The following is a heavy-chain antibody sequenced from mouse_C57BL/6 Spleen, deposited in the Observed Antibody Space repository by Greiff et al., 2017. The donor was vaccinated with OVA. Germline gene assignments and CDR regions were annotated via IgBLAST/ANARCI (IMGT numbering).Heavy chain of an antibody. CDR2: ISYDGSN. CDR1: GYSITSGYY. J-gene: IGHJ2*01. D-gene: IGHD1-1*01. CDR3: ARAGDYYGSRNFDY. Sequence: EVQVVESGPGLVKPSQSLSLTCSVTGYSITSGYYWNWIRQFPGNKLEWMGYISYDGSNNYNPPLKNRISITRDTSKNQFFLKLNSVTTKDTATYDCARAGDYYGSRNFDYWGQGTTLTVSS. V-gene: IGHV3-6*01.